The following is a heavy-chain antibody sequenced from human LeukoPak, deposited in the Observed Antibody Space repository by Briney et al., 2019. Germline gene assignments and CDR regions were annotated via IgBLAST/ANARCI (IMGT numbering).Heavy chain of an antibody. CDR1: GDSISSYY. Sequence: PSETLSLTCTVSGDSISSYYWSWIRQPSGKGLEWIGYIYYSGTTNYNPSLKSRVTISVDTSKNQFSLKLTSVTAADAAVYYCARGPSLAVYEFDYWGQGTLVTVSS. D-gene: IGHD6-19*01. CDR2: IYYSGTT. CDR3: ARGPSLAVYEFDY. J-gene: IGHJ4*02. V-gene: IGHV4-59*01.